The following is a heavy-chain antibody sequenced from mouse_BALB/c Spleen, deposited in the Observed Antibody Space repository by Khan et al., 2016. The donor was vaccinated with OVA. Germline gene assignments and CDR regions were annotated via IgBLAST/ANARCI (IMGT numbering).Heavy chain of an antibody. Sequence: QIQLVQSGPELKKPGETVKISCKASGYTFTSYGMNWVKQSPGKALKWMGWINTYTGEPTYADDFKGRFAFSLETSASTAYLQINNLKNEDTATYFCARPPHFSYTRDYWGQGTLVTVSS. V-gene: IGHV9-3-1*01. CDR2: INTYTGEP. CDR1: GYTFTSYG. D-gene: IGHD2-12*01. J-gene: IGHJ4*01. CDR3: ARPPHFSYTRDY.